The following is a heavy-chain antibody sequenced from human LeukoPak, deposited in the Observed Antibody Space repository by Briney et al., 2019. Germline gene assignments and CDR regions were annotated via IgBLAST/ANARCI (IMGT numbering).Heavy chain of an antibody. CDR2: INHSGST. CDR3: AREGTYCSSTSCYLEGMDV. D-gene: IGHD2-2*01. V-gene: IGHV4-34*01. J-gene: IGHJ6*04. CDR1: GGSFSGYY. Sequence: SETLSLTCAVYGGSFSGYYWSWIRQPPGKGLEWIGEINHSGSTNYNPSLKSRVTISVDTSKNQFSLKLSSVTAADTAVYYCAREGTYCSSTSCYLEGMDVWGKGTTVTVSS.